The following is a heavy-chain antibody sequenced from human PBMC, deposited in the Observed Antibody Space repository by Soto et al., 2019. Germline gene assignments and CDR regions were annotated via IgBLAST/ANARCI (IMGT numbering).Heavy chain of an antibody. CDR1: GFTFSSYA. Sequence: QVQLVESGGGVVQPGRSLRLSCAASGFTFSSYAMNWVRQAPGKGLEWVAVISYDGSNKYYADSVKGRFTISRDNSKNTLYLQMNSLRAEDTAVYYCARSYGSGSYLLDYWGQGTLVPVSS. V-gene: IGHV3-30-3*01. D-gene: IGHD3-10*01. J-gene: IGHJ4*02. CDR3: ARSYGSGSYLLDY. CDR2: ISYDGSNK.